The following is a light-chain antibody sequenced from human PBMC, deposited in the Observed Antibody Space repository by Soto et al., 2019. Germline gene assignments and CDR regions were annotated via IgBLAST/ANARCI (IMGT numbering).Light chain of an antibody. CDR1: QSVSSY. CDR2: DAS. Sequence: PGERATLSCRASQSVSSYLAWYQQKPGQAPRLLIYDASNRATDIPARFSGSGSGTDFTLTISSLEPEDFAVYYCQQRSSTFGQGTRLEIK. V-gene: IGKV3-11*01. J-gene: IGKJ5*01. CDR3: QQRSST.